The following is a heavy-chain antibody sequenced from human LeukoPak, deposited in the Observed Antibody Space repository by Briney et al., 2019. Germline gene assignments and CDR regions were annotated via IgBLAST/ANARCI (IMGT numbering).Heavy chain of an antibody. J-gene: IGHJ4*02. CDR3: AREEIIVGATWDY. V-gene: IGHV3-30-3*01. CDR2: ISYDGSNK. Sequence: PGGSLRLSCAASGFTFSSYAMHSVRQAPGKGLEWVVVISYDGSNKYYADSVKGRFTISRDNSKNTLYLQMNSLRAEDTAVYYCAREEIIVGATWDYWGQGTLVTVSS. D-gene: IGHD1-26*01. CDR1: GFTFSSYA.